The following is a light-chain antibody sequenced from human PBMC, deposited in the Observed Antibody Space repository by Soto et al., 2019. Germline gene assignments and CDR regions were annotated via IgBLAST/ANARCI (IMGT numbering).Light chain of an antibody. CDR1: SGSIASNY. CDR3: QSYDSSNVV. CDR2: EDN. Sequence: NFMLTQPHSVSESPGKTVTISCTRSSGSIASNYAQWYQQRPGSAPTTVIYEDNQRPSGVPDRFSGSIDSSSNSASLTISGLKTEDEADYYCQSYDSSNVVFGGGTKL. J-gene: IGLJ2*01. V-gene: IGLV6-57*04.